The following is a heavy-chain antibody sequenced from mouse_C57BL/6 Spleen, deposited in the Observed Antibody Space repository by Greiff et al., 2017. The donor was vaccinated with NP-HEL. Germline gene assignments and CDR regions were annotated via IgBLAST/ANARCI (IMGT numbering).Heavy chain of an antibody. Sequence: VQLQQPGAELVRPGSSVKLSCKASGYTFTSYWMDWVKQRPGQGLEWIGNIYPSDSETHYNQKFKDKATLTVDKSSSTAYMQLSRLTSEDSAVYYCARLDYCGSSALAYWGQGTLVTVSA. CDR3: ARLDYCGSSALAY. V-gene: IGHV1-61*01. D-gene: IGHD1-1*01. J-gene: IGHJ3*01. CDR1: GYTFTSYW. CDR2: IYPSDSET.